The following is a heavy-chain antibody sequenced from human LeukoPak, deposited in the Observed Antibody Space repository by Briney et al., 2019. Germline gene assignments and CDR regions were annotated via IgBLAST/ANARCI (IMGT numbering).Heavy chain of an antibody. J-gene: IGHJ4*02. CDR2: IYHSGST. CDR1: GGSISSSNL. Sequence: SGTLSLTCAVSGGSISSSNLWSWVRQSPGKGLEWIGEIYHSGSTNYNPSLKSRVTISVDKSKNQFSLKLSSVTAADTAVYYCARDDFVDTAMVRFSYWGQGTLVTVSS. D-gene: IGHD5-18*01. CDR3: ARDDFVDTAMVRFSY. V-gene: IGHV4-4*02.